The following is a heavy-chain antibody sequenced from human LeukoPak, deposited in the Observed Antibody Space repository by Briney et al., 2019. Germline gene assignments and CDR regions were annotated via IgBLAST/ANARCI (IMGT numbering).Heavy chain of an antibody. V-gene: IGHV1-2*02. CDR2: INPNSGGT. D-gene: IGHD3-22*01. J-gene: IGHJ4*02. CDR3: ARVLYYYDSSGYYDY. Sequence: ASVKVSCKASGYTFTDYYIHWVRQAPGQGLEWMGWINPNSGGTTYAQKFQGRVTMTRDTSFSTAYMELSRLRSDDTAVYYCARVLYYYDSSGYYDYWGQGTLVTVSS. CDR1: GYTFTDYY.